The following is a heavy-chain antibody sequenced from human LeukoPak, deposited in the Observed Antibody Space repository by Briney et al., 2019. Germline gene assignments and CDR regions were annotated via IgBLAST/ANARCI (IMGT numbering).Heavy chain of an antibody. D-gene: IGHD3-22*01. CDR1: GGSISSGDYY. J-gene: IGHJ4*02. CDR2: IYYSGST. V-gene: IGHV4-30-4*01. CDR3: ARTNSSGEPFGYFDY. Sequence: SETLSLTCTVSGGSISSGDYYWSWIRQPPGKGLEWIGYIYYSGSTNYNPSLKSRVTISVDTSKNQFSLKLSSVTAADTAVYYCARTNSSGEPFGYFDYWGQGTLVTVSS.